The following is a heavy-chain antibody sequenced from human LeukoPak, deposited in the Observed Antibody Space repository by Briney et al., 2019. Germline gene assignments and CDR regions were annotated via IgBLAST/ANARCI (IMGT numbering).Heavy chain of an antibody. CDR1: GFTFSSYG. J-gene: IGHJ6*02. D-gene: IGHD1-1*01. V-gene: IGHV3-30*03. Sequence: PGRSLRLSCAASGFTFSSYGMHWVRQAPGKGLEWVAVISYDGSNKYYADSVKGRFTISRDNSKNTLYLQMNSLRAEDTAVYYCARENEGSMESDYGMDVWGQGTTVTVSS. CDR3: ARENEGSMESDYGMDV. CDR2: ISYDGSNK.